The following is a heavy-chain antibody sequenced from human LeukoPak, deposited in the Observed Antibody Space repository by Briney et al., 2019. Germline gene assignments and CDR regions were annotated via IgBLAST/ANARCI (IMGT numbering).Heavy chain of an antibody. CDR3: ARKGGATTYGYYYYYMDV. Sequence: PGGSLRLSCAASGFTFSSYWMSWVRQAPGKGLEWVAYINQDGSEKNYADSVKGRFTVSRDNAKNSLYLQMNSLRAEDTAVYYCARKGGATTYGYYYYYMDVWGKGTTVTISS. J-gene: IGHJ6*03. CDR1: GFTFSSYW. CDR2: INQDGSEK. D-gene: IGHD1-26*01. V-gene: IGHV3-7*01.